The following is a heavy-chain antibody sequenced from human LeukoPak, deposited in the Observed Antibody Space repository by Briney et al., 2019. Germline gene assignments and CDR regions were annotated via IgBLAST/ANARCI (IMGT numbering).Heavy chain of an antibody. Sequence: GGSLRLSCAASGFTFSSYSMNWVRQAPGKGLEWVSSISSSSSYIYYADSVKGRFTISRDNAKNSLYLQMNSLRDEDTAVYYCARSTYYYDSSGYLYPSFFDYWGQGNLVTVSS. V-gene: IGHV3-21*01. D-gene: IGHD3-22*01. CDR2: ISSSSSYI. CDR3: ARSTYYYDSSGYLYPSFFDY. CDR1: GFTFSSYS. J-gene: IGHJ4*02.